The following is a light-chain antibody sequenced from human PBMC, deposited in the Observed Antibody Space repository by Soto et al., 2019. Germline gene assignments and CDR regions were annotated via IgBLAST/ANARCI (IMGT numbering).Light chain of an antibody. CDR3: SSYTSSSTHYV. CDR1: SSDVGGYNY. Sequence: QSALTQPASVSGSPGQSITISCTGTSSDVGGYNYVSWYLQHPGKAPKLMIYEVSNRPSGVSNRFSGSESGNTASLTISGLQAEDEADYYCSSYTSSSTHYVFGTGTKVTVL. J-gene: IGLJ1*01. V-gene: IGLV2-14*01. CDR2: EVS.